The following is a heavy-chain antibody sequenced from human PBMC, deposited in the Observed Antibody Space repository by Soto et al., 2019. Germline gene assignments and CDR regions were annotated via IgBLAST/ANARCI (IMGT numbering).Heavy chain of an antibody. J-gene: IGHJ5*02. CDR2: IDHRGRT. V-gene: IGHV4-34*01. D-gene: IGHD6-19*01. Sequence: SETPSLTAAVYGWSFRGYSWSLLRQSVGKGMWWIGEIDHRGRTIHNPSLKSRVEISVDMSKTHLSLNLGSVPAADTAVYYWARAPPLLSSRGRRGPVCFAPGAQGTLVTVSS. CDR1: GWSFRGYS. CDR3: ARAPPLLSSRGRRGPVCFAP.